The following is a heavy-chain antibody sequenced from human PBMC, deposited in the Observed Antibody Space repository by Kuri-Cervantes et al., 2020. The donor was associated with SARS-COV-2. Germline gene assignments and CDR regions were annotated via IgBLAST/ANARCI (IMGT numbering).Heavy chain of an antibody. CDR2: INHSGTT. CDR3: ARGGYTYGYRH. V-gene: IGHV4-59*12. CDR1: GGSINNYY. Sequence: ESLKISCTVSGGSINNYYWSWTRQPPGKGLEWIGEINHSGTTNYNPSLKSRVTISVDASKNQFSLKLSSVTAADTAVYYCARGGYTYGYRHWGQGTLVTVSS. J-gene: IGHJ4*02. D-gene: IGHD5-18*01.